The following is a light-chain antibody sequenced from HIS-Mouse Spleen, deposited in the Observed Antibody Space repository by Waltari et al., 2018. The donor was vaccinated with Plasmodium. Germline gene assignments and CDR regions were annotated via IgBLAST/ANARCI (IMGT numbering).Light chain of an antibody. CDR3: SLYTSSSSVV. J-gene: IGLJ2*01. CDR1: SSDVGSYNR. CDR2: EVS. V-gene: IGLV2-18*01. Sequence: QSALTQPPSVSGSPGQSVTISCTGTSSDVGSYNRVSWYQQPPGTAPKLMIYEVSNRPSGVPDRFSGSKPGNTASLTISGLQAEDEADYYCSLYTSSSSVVFGGGTKLTVL.